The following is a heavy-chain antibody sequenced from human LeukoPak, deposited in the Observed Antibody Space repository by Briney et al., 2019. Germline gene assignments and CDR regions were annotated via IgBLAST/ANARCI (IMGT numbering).Heavy chain of an antibody. Sequence: SETLSLTCTVSGGSISSYYWSWIRQPPGKGLEWIGYIYYSASTNYNPSLKSRVTISVDTSKNQFSLKLSSVTAADTAVYYCARAIRGWDFDYWGQGTLVTVSS. CDR2: IYYSAST. CDR1: GGSISSYY. J-gene: IGHJ4*02. V-gene: IGHV4-59*01. D-gene: IGHD6-19*01. CDR3: ARAIRGWDFDY.